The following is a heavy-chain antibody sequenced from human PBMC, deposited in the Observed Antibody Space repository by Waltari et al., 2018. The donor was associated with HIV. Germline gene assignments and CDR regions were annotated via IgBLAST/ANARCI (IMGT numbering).Heavy chain of an antibody. CDR3: ARVPALDYSNYPFDY. CDR2: IWYDGSNK. V-gene: IGHV3-33*01. J-gene: IGHJ4*02. CDR1: GFTFSSSG. Sequence: QVQLVESGGGVVQPGRSLRLSCAASGFTFSSSGMHLVRQAPGKGLEWVAVIWYDGSNKYYADSVKGRFTISRDNSKNTLYLQMNSLRAEDTAVYYCARVPALDYSNYPFDYWGQGTLVTVSS. D-gene: IGHD4-4*01.